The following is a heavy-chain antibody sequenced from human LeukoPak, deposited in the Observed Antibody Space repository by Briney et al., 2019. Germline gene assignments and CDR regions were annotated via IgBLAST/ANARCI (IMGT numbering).Heavy chain of an antibody. CDR1: GFTFSSYS. CDR3: ARIAAAYYYYYMDV. CDR2: IKQDGSEK. J-gene: IGHJ6*03. D-gene: IGHD6-13*01. Sequence: PGESLRLSCAASGFTFSSYSMNWVRQAPGKGLEWVANIKQDGSEKYYVDSVKGRFTISRDNAKNSLYLQMNSLRAEDTAVYYCARIAAAYYYYYMDVWGKGTTVTVSS. V-gene: IGHV3-7*01.